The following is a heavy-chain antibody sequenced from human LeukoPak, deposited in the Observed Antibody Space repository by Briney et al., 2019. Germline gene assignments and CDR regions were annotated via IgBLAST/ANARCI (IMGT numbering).Heavy chain of an antibody. CDR3: ATCHSGQYGCYLDD. CDR1: GYTLTTFN. D-gene: IGHD1-26*01. J-gene: IGHJ4*02. CDR2: IRSDNGKT. V-gene: IGHV1-18*01. Sequence: ASVKVTCQASGYTLTTFNITWVRQAPGQGLEWMGYIRSDNGKTNHAQRFQDRVTMTIDTSTNTAYMDLTSLTYDDTAVYYCATCHSGQYGCYLDDWGQGTLITVFS.